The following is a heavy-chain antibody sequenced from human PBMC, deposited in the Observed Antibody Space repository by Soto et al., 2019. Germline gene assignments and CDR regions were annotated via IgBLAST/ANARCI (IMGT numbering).Heavy chain of an antibody. CDR3: ARDPGGSYDY. CDR1: GGSVSSGSYY. CDR2: IYYSGST. D-gene: IGHD1-26*01. Sequence: SETLSLTXTVSGGSVSSGSYYWSWIRQPPGKGLEWIGYIYYSGSTNYNPSLKSRVTISVDTSKNQFSLKLSSVTAADTAVYYCARDPGGSYDYWGQGTLVTVSS. J-gene: IGHJ4*02. V-gene: IGHV4-61*01.